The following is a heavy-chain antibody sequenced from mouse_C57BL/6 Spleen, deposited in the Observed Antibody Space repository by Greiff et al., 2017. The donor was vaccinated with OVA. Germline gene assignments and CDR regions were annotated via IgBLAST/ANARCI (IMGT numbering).Heavy chain of an antibody. CDR3: ARYRRNSWYFDV. Sequence: VKLVESGAELVKPGASVKISCKASGYAFSSYWMNWVKQRPGKGLEWIGQIYPGDGDTNYNGKFKGKATLTADKSSSTAYMQLSSLTSENSAVYCAARYRRNSWYFDVWGTGTTVTVSS. J-gene: IGHJ1*03. CDR1: GYAFSSYW. V-gene: IGHV1-80*01. CDR2: IYPGDGDT.